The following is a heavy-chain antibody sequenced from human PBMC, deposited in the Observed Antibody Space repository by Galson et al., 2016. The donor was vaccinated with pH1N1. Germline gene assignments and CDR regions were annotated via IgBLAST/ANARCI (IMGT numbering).Heavy chain of an antibody. CDR2: IIGMFGTT. D-gene: IGHD1-26*01. CDR3: ARGSGYSGTYGNAFDI. J-gene: IGHJ3*02. Sequence: SVKVPCKASGGTFSSHAISWVRQAPGQGLEWMGGIIGMFGTTNYAQKFQGRVTITADEFTSTAYMELNNLRSEDTAVYYCARGSGYSGTYGNAFDIWGQGTMVTVSS. V-gene: IGHV1-69*13. CDR1: GGTFSSHA.